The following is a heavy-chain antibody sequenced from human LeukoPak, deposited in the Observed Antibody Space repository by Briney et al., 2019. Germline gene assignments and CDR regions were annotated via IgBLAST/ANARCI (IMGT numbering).Heavy chain of an antibody. CDR3: ARDSSLLAYNWFDP. J-gene: IGHJ5*02. CDR1: GFTFSSYW. CDR2: IKQDGSEK. Sequence: GGSLRLSCAASGFTFSSYWMSWVRQAPGKGLEWVANIKQDGSEKYYVDSVKGRLTISRDNAKNSLYLQMNSLRAEDTAVYYCARDSSLLAYNWFDPWGQGTLVTVSS. V-gene: IGHV3-7*01.